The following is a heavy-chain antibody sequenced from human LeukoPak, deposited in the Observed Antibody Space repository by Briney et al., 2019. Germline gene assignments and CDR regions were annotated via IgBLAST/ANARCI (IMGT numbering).Heavy chain of an antibody. Sequence: GESLKISCKGSGYSFTSYWIGWVRQMPGKGPEWMGIIYPGDSDTRYSPSFQGQVTISADKSISTAYLQWSSLKASDTAMYYCASCITPLGSSSTAYYFDYWGQGTLVTVSS. CDR2: IYPGDSDT. J-gene: IGHJ4*02. V-gene: IGHV5-51*01. CDR3: ASCITPLGSSSTAYYFDY. D-gene: IGHD1-20*01. CDR1: GYSFTSYW.